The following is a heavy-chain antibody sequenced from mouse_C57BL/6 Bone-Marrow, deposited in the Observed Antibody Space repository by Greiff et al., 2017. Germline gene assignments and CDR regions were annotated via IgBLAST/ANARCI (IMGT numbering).Heavy chain of an antibody. V-gene: IGHV1-82*01. CDR2: IYPGDGDT. CDR1: GYAFSSSW. D-gene: IGHD2-3*01. CDR3: ARYYDGYYFDV. J-gene: IGHJ1*03. Sequence: VQLQESGPELVKPGASVKISCKASGYAFSSSWMNWVKQRPGKGLEWIGRIYPGDGDTTYNGKFKGKATLTADKSSSTAYMKLSSLTSEYAAVYFCARYYDGYYFDVWGTATTVTGSS.